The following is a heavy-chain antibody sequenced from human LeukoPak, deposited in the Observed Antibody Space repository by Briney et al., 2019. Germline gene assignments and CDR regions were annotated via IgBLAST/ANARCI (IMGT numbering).Heavy chain of an antibody. Sequence: PSETLSLTCTVSGGSISSYYWSWIRQPAGKGLEWIGRIYYSGSTNYNPSLKSRVTISVDTSKNQFSLKLSSVTAADTAVYYCARGTTPSGSYLLDWGQGTLVTVSS. CDR2: IYYSGST. D-gene: IGHD1-26*01. CDR1: GGSISSYY. V-gene: IGHV4-4*07. CDR3: ARGTTPSGSYLLD. J-gene: IGHJ4*02.